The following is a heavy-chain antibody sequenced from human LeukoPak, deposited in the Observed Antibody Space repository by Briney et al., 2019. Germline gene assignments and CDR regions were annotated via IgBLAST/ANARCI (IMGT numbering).Heavy chain of an antibody. Sequence: ASVKVSCKASGYTFTGYYMHWVRQAPGQGLERMGWINPNSGGTNYAQKFQGRVTMTRDTSISTAYMELSRLRSDDTAVYYCARVRRIGNWFDPWGQGTLVTVSS. D-gene: IGHD2-21*01. V-gene: IGHV1-2*02. CDR1: GYTFTGYY. CDR3: ARVRRIGNWFDP. J-gene: IGHJ5*02. CDR2: INPNSGGT.